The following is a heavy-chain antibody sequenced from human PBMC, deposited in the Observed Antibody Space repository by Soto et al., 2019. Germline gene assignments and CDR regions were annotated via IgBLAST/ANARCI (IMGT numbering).Heavy chain of an antibody. V-gene: IGHV4-31*03. CDR3: ARGLRGPDAFDI. CDR1: GGSISSGGYY. CDR2: IYYSGST. Sequence: SETLSLTCTVSGGSISSGGYYWSWIRQHPGKGLEWIGYIYYSGSTYYNPSLKSRVTISVDTSKNQFSLKLSSVTSADTAVYYCARGLRGPDAFDIWGQGTMVTVS. D-gene: IGHD3-16*01. J-gene: IGHJ3*02.